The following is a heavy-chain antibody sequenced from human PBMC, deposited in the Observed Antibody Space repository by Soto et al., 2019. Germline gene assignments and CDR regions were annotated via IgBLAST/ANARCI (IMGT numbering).Heavy chain of an antibody. J-gene: IGHJ5*02. CDR1: GFTLSDHY. D-gene: IGHD3-10*01. CDR2: SRDKAQGYST. Sequence: EVQLVESGGGLVQPGGSLRLSCAVSGFTLSDHYIDWVRQAPGKGLEWVGRSRDKAQGYSTEYAASVKGRFTTSRDDSKNSVYLQMNSLRAGDTAVYYCARGRSNHYGSSPPPRFDPWGRGTLVTVSS. V-gene: IGHV3-72*01. CDR3: ARGRSNHYGSSPPPRFDP.